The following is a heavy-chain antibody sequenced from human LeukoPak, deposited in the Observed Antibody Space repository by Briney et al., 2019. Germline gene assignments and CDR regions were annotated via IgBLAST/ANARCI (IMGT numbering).Heavy chain of an antibody. J-gene: IGHJ4*02. V-gene: IGHV3-33*01. CDR1: GLTFSNYN. CDR2: IWHDGNYK. CDR3: ARDSDYYDSSAYSFRGGLHYDF. Sequence: PGGSLRLSCVASGLTFSNYNMHWVRQAPGKGLEWVAVIWHDGNYKYYVDSVEGRFTISRDNSKNTVYLQMNSLGAEDTAVYLCARDSDYYDSSAYSFRGGLHYDFWGRGTLVTVSS. D-gene: IGHD3-22*01.